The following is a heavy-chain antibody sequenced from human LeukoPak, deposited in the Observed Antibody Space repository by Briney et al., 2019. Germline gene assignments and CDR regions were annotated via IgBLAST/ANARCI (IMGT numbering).Heavy chain of an antibody. Sequence: SVKVSCKASGGTFSSYAISWVRQAPGQGLEWMGRIIPILGIANYAQKFQGRVTITADKSTSTAYMELSSLRSEDTAVYYCATSWRRGYSYGLSSDPLPNDAFDIWGQGTMVTVSS. D-gene: IGHD5-18*01. CDR3: ATSWRRGYSYGLSSDPLPNDAFDI. CDR2: IIPILGIA. CDR1: GGTFSSYA. V-gene: IGHV1-69*04. J-gene: IGHJ3*02.